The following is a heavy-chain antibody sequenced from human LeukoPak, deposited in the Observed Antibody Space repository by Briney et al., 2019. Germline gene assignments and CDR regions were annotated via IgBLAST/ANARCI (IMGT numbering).Heavy chain of an antibody. CDR1: GGSISSGGYY. Sequence: SETLPLTCTVSGGSISSGGYYWSWIRQHPGKGLEWIGYIYYSGSTYYNPSLKSRVTISVDTSKNQFSLKLSSVTAADTAVYYCARVSTMVRGVPDWFDPWGQGTLVTVSS. V-gene: IGHV4-31*03. D-gene: IGHD3-10*01. CDR3: ARVSTMVRGVPDWFDP. J-gene: IGHJ5*02. CDR2: IYYSGST.